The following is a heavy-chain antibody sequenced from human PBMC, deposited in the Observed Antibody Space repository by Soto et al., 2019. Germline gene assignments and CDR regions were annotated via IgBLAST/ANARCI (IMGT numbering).Heavy chain of an antibody. CDR2: ISSSSYI. D-gene: IGHD3-3*01. Sequence: GGSLRLSCAASGFTFSRYSMNGVRQAPGKGLEWVSSISSSSYIYYADSVKGRFTISRDNAKNSLYLQMNSLRAEDTAVYYCARVPNYDFWSGYYSASDAFDIWGQGTMVTVSS. J-gene: IGHJ3*02. CDR3: ARVPNYDFWSGYYSASDAFDI. CDR1: GFTFSRYS. V-gene: IGHV3-21*01.